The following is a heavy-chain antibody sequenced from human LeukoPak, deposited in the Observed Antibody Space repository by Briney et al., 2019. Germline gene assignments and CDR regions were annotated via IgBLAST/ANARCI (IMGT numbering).Heavy chain of an antibody. V-gene: IGHV1-2*02. D-gene: IGHD2-2*01. CDR3: ARVLHCSSTSCQRLSYYYGMDV. CDR2: INPNSGGT. CDR1: GGTFSSYA. J-gene: IGHJ6*02. Sequence: ASVKVSCKASGGTFSSYAISWVRQAPGQGLEWMGWINPNSGGTNYAQKFQGRVTMTRDTSISTAYMELSRLRSDDTAVYYCARVLHCSSTSCQRLSYYYGMDVWGQGTTVTVSS.